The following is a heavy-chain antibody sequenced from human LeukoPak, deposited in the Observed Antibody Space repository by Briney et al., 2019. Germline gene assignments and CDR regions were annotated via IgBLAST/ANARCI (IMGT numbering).Heavy chain of an antibody. D-gene: IGHD2-2*01. Sequence: GGSLRLSWVGSGXTFSSYDVNWVRQAPGKGLEWVSYISNSGNTIYYADSVKGRFTISRDNAKNSLYLQMNSLRAEDTAVYYCDTRPRYWGQGTLVTVSS. CDR1: GXTFSSYD. CDR3: DTRPRY. J-gene: IGHJ4*02. V-gene: IGHV3-48*03. CDR2: ISNSGNTI.